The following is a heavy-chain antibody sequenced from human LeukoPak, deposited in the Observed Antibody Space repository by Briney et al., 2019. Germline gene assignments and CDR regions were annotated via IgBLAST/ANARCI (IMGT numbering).Heavy chain of an antibody. D-gene: IGHD3-16*01. Sequence: SETLSLTSTVSRGSISSNYWTWIRQPPGQGLEWIGYIYYSGSTRYNPSRKSRVTISIDTAKTQFSLKLSAVTAADSVVYYCARGGDKWDYGGQGTLVTVP. CDR2: IYYSGST. V-gene: IGHV4-59*01. J-gene: IGHJ4*02. CDR3: ARGGDKWDY. CDR1: RGSISSNY.